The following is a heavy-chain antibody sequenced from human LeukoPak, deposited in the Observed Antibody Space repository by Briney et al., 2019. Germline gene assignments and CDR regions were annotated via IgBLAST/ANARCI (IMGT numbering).Heavy chain of an antibody. J-gene: IGHJ3*01. Sequence: TSETLSLTCIVSGYSISSGYHWGWIRQPPGKGLEWIGTIYHSGNTYYNPSLKSRVNISVDTSKNQFSLKLSSVTAADTAVYYCAGRPGIVAVWGQGTMVTVSS. CDR1: GYSISSGYH. CDR3: AGRPGIVAV. CDR2: IYHSGNT. D-gene: IGHD3-22*01. V-gene: IGHV4-38-2*02.